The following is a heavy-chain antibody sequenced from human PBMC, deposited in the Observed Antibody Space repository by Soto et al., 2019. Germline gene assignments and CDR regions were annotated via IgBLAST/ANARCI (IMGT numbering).Heavy chain of an antibody. CDR3: ARGGASPYGPFEY. J-gene: IGHJ4*02. CDR2: INSDGSST. Sequence: PGGSLRLSCAASGFTFNSYWMHWVRQAPGKGLVWVSRINSDGSSTTYADSVKGRFTISRDNAKNTLYLQMNSLRAEDTAVYYCARGGASPYGPFEYWGQGTLLTVPS. V-gene: IGHV3-74*01. CDR1: GFTFNSYW. D-gene: IGHD3-10*01.